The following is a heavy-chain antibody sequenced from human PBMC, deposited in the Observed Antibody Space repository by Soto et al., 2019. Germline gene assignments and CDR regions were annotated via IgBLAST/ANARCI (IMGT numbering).Heavy chain of an antibody. D-gene: IGHD2-2*01. CDR1: GDSVSSNSAA. CDR3: ARGGGPRYCSRTSCYLLADYYYYYGMDV. V-gene: IGHV6-1*01. Sequence: SQTLSLTCAISGDSVSSNSAAWNWIRQSPSRGLEWLGRTYYGSKWYNDYAVSVKSRITINPDTSKNEFSLQLNSVTPEDTAVCYCARGGGPRYCSRTSCYLLADYYYYYGMDVWGQGTTVTISS. CDR2: TYYGSKWYN. J-gene: IGHJ6*02.